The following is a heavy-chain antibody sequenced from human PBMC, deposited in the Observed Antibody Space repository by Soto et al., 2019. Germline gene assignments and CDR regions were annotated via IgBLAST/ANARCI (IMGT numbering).Heavy chain of an antibody. V-gene: IGHV1-8*01. CDR1: GYTFTSYD. Sequence: QVQLVQSGAEVKKPGASVKVSCKASGYTFTSYDINWVRQATGQGLEWMGWMNPNSGNTGYEQKFKGRVTMTRNTSISTAYMELRSLRSEATAVYYCARERSAAGTGWFDPWGQGTLVTVSS. CDR2: MNPNSGNT. D-gene: IGHD6-13*01. J-gene: IGHJ5*02. CDR3: ARERSAAGTGWFDP.